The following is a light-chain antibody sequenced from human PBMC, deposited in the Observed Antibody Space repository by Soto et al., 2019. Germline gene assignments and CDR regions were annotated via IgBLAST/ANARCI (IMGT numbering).Light chain of an antibody. CDR3: QQYDNLP. V-gene: IGKV1-33*01. Sequence: DLQMTQSPSSLSASVGDRVTITCQASQDISNYLKWYQQKPGKAPKLLIYDASNLETGVPSRFSGSGSGTDFTFTISSLQPEDIATYYCQQYDNLPFGGGTKVEIK. J-gene: IGKJ4*01. CDR2: DAS. CDR1: QDISNY.